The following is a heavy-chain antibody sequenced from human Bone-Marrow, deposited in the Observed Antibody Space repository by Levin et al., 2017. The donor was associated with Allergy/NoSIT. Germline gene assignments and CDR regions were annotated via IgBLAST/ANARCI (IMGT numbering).Heavy chain of an antibody. D-gene: IGHD3-10*01. CDR3: ARGYRGSGSSYQDY. V-gene: IGHV1-2*06. CDR2: INPNTGGT. J-gene: IGHJ4*02. Sequence: GESLKISCQASGFSGHYLHWVRQAPGQGLEWMGRINPNTGGTKYAQQFQGRVTMTTDGYMELRRLRTDDTAVYYCARGYRGSGSSYQDYWGQGTLVTVSS. CDR1: GFSGHY.